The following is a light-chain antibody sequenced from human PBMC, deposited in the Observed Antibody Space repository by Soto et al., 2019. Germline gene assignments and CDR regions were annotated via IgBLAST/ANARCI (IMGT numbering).Light chain of an antibody. J-gene: IGLJ1*01. Sequence: QSVLTQPPSASGSPGQSGAISCTVTSSDVGAYNSVSWYQQHPGKAPKLLISEVNKRPSGVPDRFSRSKSGNTASLTVSRLQADDEADYYCSSHAGANYPFVFGTGTKVTVL. CDR3: SSHAGANYPFV. CDR1: SSDVGAYNS. V-gene: IGLV2-8*01. CDR2: EVN.